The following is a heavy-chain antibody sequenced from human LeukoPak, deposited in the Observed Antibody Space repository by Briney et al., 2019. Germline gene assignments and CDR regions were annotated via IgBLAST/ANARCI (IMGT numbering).Heavy chain of an antibody. J-gene: IGHJ3*02. CDR1: GFTFSSYG. D-gene: IGHD3-22*01. CDR3: AKDGGYYYDSSGYYWFDI. CDR2: ISYDGSNK. V-gene: IGHV3-30*18. Sequence: PGGSLRLSCAASGFTFSSYGMHWVRQAPGKGLEWVAVISYDGSNKYYADSVKGRFTISRDNSKNTLYLQMNSLRAEDTAVYYCAKDGGYYYDSSGYYWFDIWGQGTMVTVSS.